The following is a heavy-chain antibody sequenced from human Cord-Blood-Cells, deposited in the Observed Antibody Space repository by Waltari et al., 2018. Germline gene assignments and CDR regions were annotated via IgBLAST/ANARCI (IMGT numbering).Heavy chain of an antibody. Sequence: QVQLQQWGAGLLKPSETLSLTCAVYGGSFSGYYCSWIRQPPGKGLEWFGEINHSGSTNYNPSLKSRVTISVDTSKNQFSLKLSSVTAADTAVYYCARVVNGDAFDIWGQGTMVTVSS. D-gene: IGHD2-21*01. J-gene: IGHJ3*02. CDR2: INHSGST. V-gene: IGHV4-34*01. CDR3: ARVVNGDAFDI. CDR1: GGSFSGYY.